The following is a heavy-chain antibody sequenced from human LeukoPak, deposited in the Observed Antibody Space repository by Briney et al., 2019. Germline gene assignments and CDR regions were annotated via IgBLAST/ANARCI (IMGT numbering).Heavy chain of an antibody. CDR1: GGTFSSYA. D-gene: IGHD3-16*01. V-gene: IGHV1-69*06. Sequence: ASVKVSCKASGGTFSSYAISGVRQAPGQGREWMGGIIPIFGTANYAQKFQGRVTNTADKSTSTPYMELSSLRSEDTAVYYCARGDWGAFWGQGTLVTVSS. J-gene: IGHJ4*02. CDR3: ARGDWGAF. CDR2: IIPIFGTA.